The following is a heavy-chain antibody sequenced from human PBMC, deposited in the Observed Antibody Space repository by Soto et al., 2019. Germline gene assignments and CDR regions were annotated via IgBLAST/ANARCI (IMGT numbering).Heavy chain of an antibody. J-gene: IGHJ5*02. Sequence: VQLRESGPGLVKPSQTLSLTCTVSGGSISSGDYYWSWIRQHPGKDLEWIGFTDSSGSTYYNPSLRSRVAMSVDTSKNQFSLSLNSVTAADSAVYYCARAIAVTTPWFDPWGQGTLVTVSS. V-gene: IGHV4-31*02. D-gene: IGHD4-17*01. CDR3: ARAIAVTTPWFDP. CDR1: GGSISSGDYY. CDR2: TDSSGST.